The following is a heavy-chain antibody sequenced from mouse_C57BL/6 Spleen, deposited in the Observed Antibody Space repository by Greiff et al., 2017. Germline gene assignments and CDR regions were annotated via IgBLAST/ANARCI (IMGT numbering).Heavy chain of an antibody. D-gene: IGHD1-2*01. Sequence: QVHVKQSGPGLVQPSQSLSITCTVSGFSLTSYGVHWVRQSPGKGLEWLGVIWSGGSTDYNAALISRLSISKDNSKSQVFFKMNSLQADDTAIYYCARNYITSFDYWGQGTTLTVSS. J-gene: IGHJ2*01. CDR1: GFSLTSYG. CDR2: IWSGGST. CDR3: ARNYITSFDY. V-gene: IGHV2-2*01.